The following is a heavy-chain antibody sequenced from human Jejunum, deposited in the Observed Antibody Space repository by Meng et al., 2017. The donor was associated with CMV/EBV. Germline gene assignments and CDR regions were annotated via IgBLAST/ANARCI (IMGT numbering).Heavy chain of an antibody. CDR1: GYTFTISA. J-gene: IGHJ4*02. CDR3: ARDKIAVAGITGDY. Sequence: QVSLVQSGSWLKKPGAAVKVSCKASGYTFTISAMNWVRQAPGQGLERMGWINTSAGNPTYAQGFTGRFVFSLDTSVSTAYLQISSLKAEDTAVYYCARDKIAVAGITGDYWGQGTLVTVSS. CDR2: INTSAGNP. D-gene: IGHD6-19*01. V-gene: IGHV7-4-1*02.